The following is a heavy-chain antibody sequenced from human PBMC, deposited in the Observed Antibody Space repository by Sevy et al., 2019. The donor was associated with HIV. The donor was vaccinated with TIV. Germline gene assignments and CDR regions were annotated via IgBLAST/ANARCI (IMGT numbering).Heavy chain of an antibody. CDR3: ARDHVKDGDLGDYYYSAMDV. D-gene: IGHD4-17*01. CDR2: ISGSGRST. Sequence: GGSLRLSCAASGFTFTSYAMNWVRQAPGKGLDWVSSISGSGRSTYYADSVEGRFTISRDNSKNTLYLQMNSLRAEDTAVYYCARDHVKDGDLGDYYYSAMDVWGQGTTVTVSS. CDR1: GFTFTSYA. J-gene: IGHJ6*02. V-gene: IGHV3-23*01.